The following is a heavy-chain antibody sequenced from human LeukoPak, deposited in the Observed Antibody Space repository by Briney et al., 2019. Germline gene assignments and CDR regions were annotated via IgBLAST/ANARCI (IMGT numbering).Heavy chain of an antibody. CDR3: AKDTEGYTYGYYYYGMDV. Sequence: GGSLRLSCAASGFTFNDYAMHWVRQAPGKGLEWVSLISGDSGSTYYADSVEGRFTISRDNSKNSLYLQMNSLRNDDTALYYCAKDTEGYTYGYYYYGMDVWGQGTTVTVSS. CDR2: ISGDSGST. D-gene: IGHD5-18*01. CDR1: GFTFNDYA. J-gene: IGHJ6*02. V-gene: IGHV3-43*02.